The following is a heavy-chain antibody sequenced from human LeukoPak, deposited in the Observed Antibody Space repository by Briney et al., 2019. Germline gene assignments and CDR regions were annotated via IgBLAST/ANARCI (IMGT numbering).Heavy chain of an antibody. V-gene: IGHV5-51*01. CDR2: IYPGDSHT. CDR3: ARGPYAYTSSATLGSYNWFDP. D-gene: IGHD2-2*02. Sequence: GESLKISCKGSGYSFPNYWVGWVRQMPGKGLEWMGIIYPGDSHTRYSPSFQDQVTISVDKSISTAYLQWSSLKASDTAMYYCARGPYAYTSSATLGSYNWFDPWGQGSLVTVSS. CDR1: GYSFPNYW. J-gene: IGHJ5*02.